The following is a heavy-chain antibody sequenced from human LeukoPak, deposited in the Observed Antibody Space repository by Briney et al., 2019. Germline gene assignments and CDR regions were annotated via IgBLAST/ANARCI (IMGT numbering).Heavy chain of an antibody. CDR1: GFNFSRFW. CDR3: VRDYRYFYYYMDA. Sequence: PGGSLRLSCAASGFNFSRFWMHWVRQAPGKGLVWVSRINGDGSNTTYANSVKGRFTISRDNAKNTLYLQMNSLRADDTAVYYCVRDYRYFYYYMDAWGNGTTVTVSS. V-gene: IGHV3-74*01. D-gene: IGHD4-11*01. CDR2: INGDGSNT. J-gene: IGHJ6*03.